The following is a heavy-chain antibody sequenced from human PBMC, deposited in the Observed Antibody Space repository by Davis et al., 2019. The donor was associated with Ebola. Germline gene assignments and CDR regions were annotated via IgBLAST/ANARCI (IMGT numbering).Heavy chain of an antibody. Sequence: GESLKISCAVSGFAVSSNHMSWVRQAPGKGLEWVSVIYDQSSAYADAVRGRFIISRDKSNNTLYLQMHSLRVGDTAVYYCATTQWVGEVDNWGQGTLVTVSS. CDR3: ATTQWVGEVDN. CDR2: IYDQSS. V-gene: IGHV3-53*05. CDR1: GFAVSSNH. J-gene: IGHJ4*02. D-gene: IGHD6-19*01.